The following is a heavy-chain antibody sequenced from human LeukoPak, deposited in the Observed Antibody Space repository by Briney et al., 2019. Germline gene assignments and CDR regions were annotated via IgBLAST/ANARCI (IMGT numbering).Heavy chain of an antibody. CDR2: MNPNSGNT. V-gene: IGHV1-8*01. CDR3: ARVDQIAVAGKDAG. D-gene: IGHD6-19*01. Sequence: ASVKVSCKASGYTFTSCDINWVRQATGQGLEWMGWMNPNSGNTGYAQKFQGRVTMTRNTSISTAYMELSSLRSEDTAVYYCARVDQIAVAGKDAGWGQGTLVTVSS. CDR1: GYTFTSCD. J-gene: IGHJ4*02.